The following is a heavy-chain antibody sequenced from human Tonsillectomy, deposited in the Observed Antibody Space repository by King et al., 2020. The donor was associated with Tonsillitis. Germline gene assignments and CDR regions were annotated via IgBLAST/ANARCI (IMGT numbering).Heavy chain of an antibody. J-gene: IGHJ4*02. CDR3: AKESYSSSWH. Sequence: VQLVESGGGLVQPGGSLRLSCAASGFTFSSYAMSWVRQAPGKGLEWVSAFSGSGGSPYYADSVKGRLTISRDNSKNTLYLQMNRLRAERTDVYYCAKESYSSSWHWGQGTLVTVSS. CDR2: FSGSGGSP. CDR1: GFTFSSYA. D-gene: IGHD6-13*01. V-gene: IGHV3-23*04.